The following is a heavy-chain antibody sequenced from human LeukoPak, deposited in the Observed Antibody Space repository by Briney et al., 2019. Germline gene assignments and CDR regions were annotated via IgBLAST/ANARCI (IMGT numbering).Heavy chain of an antibody. CDR3: AKELPENDAFDI. V-gene: IGHV3-9*01. CDR2: ISWNSGSI. CDR1: GFTFDDYA. J-gene: IGHJ3*02. Sequence: GGSLRLSCAASGFTFDDYAMHWVRQAPGKGLEWVSGISWNSGSIGYADSVKGRFTISRDNAKNSLYLHMNSLRAEDTALYYCAKELPENDAFDIWGQGTMVTVSS.